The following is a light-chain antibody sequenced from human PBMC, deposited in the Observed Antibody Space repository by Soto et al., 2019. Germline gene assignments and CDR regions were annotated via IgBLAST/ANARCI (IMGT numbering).Light chain of an antibody. V-gene: IGLV2-14*01. Sequence: QSALTQPASLSGSPGQSITISCTGTSTDIGAYDYVSWFQQHPGKAPKLMISEVNNRPSGVSNRFSGSKSGNTASLTISGLQVEDEAEYFCFSSTTASTHVFGTGTKVTVL. J-gene: IGLJ1*01. CDR3: FSSTTASTHV. CDR1: STDIGAYDY. CDR2: EVN.